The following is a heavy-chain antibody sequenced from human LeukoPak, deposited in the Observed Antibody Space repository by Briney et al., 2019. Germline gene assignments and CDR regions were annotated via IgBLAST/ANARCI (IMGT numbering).Heavy chain of an antibody. J-gene: IGHJ4*02. CDR3: ARYDSGEFDY. Sequence: PSETLSLTCTVSGGSISSSSYYWGWIRQPPGKGLEWIGSIYYSGSTYYNPSLKSRVIISVDTSKNQFSLKLSSVTAADTAVYYCARYDSGEFDYWGRGTLAIVSS. CDR2: IYYSGST. D-gene: IGHD3-10*01. V-gene: IGHV4-39*01. CDR1: GGSISSSSYY.